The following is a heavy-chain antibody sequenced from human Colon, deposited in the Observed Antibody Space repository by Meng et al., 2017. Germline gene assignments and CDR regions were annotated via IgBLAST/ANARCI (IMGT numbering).Heavy chain of an antibody. Sequence: VELRGAAPGRGKPSETLSLPCAVSGGSISRSDWWSWVRQPPGKGLEWIGETSHSGSTNYSPSLKSRVTISLDKSKNQLSLKLNSVTAADTAVYYCASSDYYRSDYWGQGTLVTVSS. CDR1: GGSISRSDW. V-gene: IGHV4-4*02. CDR2: TSHSGST. J-gene: IGHJ4*02. D-gene: IGHD3-22*01. CDR3: ASSDYYRSDY.